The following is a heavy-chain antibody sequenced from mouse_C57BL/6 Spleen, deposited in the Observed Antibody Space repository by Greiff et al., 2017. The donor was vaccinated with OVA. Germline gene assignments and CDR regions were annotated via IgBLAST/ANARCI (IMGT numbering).Heavy chain of an antibody. J-gene: IGHJ2*01. V-gene: IGHV5-17*01. CDR1: GFTFSDYG. D-gene: IGHD1-2*01. CDR2: ISSGSSTI. Sequence: EVKLMESGGGLVKPGGSLKLSCAASGFTFSDYGMHWVRQAPEKGLEWVAYISSGSSTIYYADTVKGRFTLSRDNAKNTLFLQMTSLRSEDTAMYYCARRYYGVDYWGQGTTLTVSS. CDR3: ARRYYGVDY.